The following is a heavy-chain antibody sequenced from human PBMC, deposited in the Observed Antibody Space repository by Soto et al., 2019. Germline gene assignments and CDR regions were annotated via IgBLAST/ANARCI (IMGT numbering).Heavy chain of an antibody. V-gene: IGHV3-21*04. CDR2: ISRSRSYI. CDR1: GFTFSSYS. Sequence: GGSLRLSCAASGFTFSSYSMHWVRQAPGKGLEWVSSISRSRSYIYYADSVKGRFTISRDNAKNSLYLQMNSLRAEDTALYYWAKSHTTSGWYVTTDYWGQGTRVTVSS. CDR3: AKSHTTSGWYVTTDY. D-gene: IGHD6-19*01. J-gene: IGHJ4*02.